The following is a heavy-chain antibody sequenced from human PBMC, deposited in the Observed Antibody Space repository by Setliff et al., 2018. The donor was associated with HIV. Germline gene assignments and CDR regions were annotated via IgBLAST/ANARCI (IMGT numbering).Heavy chain of an antibody. V-gene: IGHV4-31*03. CDR2: IFYSGST. CDR1: GGSISSGGYY. CDR3: ARLGRSSTGPL. J-gene: IGHJ4*02. Sequence: SETLSLTCTVSGGSISSGGYYWSWIRQHPGKGLEWIGYIFYSGSTYYNPSLKSRVTISVDTSKNQFSLNLTSVTAADTAVYYCARLGRSSTGPLWGQGTLVTVSS. D-gene: IGHD2-2*01.